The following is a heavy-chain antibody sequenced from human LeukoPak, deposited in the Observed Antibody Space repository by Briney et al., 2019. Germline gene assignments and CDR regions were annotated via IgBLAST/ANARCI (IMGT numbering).Heavy chain of an antibody. Sequence: SETLSLTCTVSGYSISSGYYWGWIRQPPGKGLEWIGSIYHSGSTYYNPSLKSRVTISVDKSKNQFSLKLSSVTAADTAVYYCANLSPARGSYPGAFDIWGQGTMVTVSS. V-gene: IGHV4-38-2*02. CDR2: IYHSGST. CDR1: GYSISSGYY. D-gene: IGHD1-26*01. J-gene: IGHJ3*02. CDR3: ANLSPARGSYPGAFDI.